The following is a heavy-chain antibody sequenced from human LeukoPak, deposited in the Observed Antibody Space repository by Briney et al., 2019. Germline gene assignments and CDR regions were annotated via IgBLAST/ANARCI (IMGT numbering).Heavy chain of an antibody. J-gene: IGHJ6*03. Sequence: PGGSLRLSCAASRFTFSSYGMHWVRQAPGKGLEWVAYIQYDGSNEQYADSVKGRLSISRDSSKNILYLQMNSLRAEDTAVYYCAKDRCSNGVGCYYYYMDVWDKGTTVTISS. CDR3: AKDRCSNGVGCYYYYMDV. CDR2: IQYDGSNE. V-gene: IGHV3-30*02. CDR1: RFTFSSYG. D-gene: IGHD2-8*01.